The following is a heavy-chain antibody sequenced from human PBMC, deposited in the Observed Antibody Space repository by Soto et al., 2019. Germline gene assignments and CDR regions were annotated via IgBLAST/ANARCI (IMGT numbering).Heavy chain of an antibody. J-gene: IGHJ6*02. CDR1: GGTFSSYA. CDR2: IIPIFGTA. CDR3: ARGKGYYYDSSGLYGMDV. D-gene: IGHD3-22*01. Sequence: GASVKVSCKASGGTFSSYAISWVRQAPGQGLEWMGGIIPIFGTANYAQKFQGRVTITADESTSTAYMELSSLRSEDTAVYYCARGKGYYYDSSGLYGMDVRGQGTTVTVSS. V-gene: IGHV1-69*13.